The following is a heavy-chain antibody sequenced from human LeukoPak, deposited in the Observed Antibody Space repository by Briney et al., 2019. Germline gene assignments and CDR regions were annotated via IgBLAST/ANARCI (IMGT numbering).Heavy chain of an antibody. V-gene: IGHV3-23*01. CDR2: IRADAVTT. D-gene: IGHD3-10*01. CDR1: GFIFSHHG. CDR3: ARSHGGGGSGTFYYFDY. Sequence: GGTLRLSCATSGFIFSHHGMNWVRQAPGKGLEWVSGIRADAVTTYYADSVKGRFIISRDNSKNTVYLQMNSLRAEDTAVYYCARSHGGGGSGTFYYFDYWGQGTLVTVSS. J-gene: IGHJ4*02.